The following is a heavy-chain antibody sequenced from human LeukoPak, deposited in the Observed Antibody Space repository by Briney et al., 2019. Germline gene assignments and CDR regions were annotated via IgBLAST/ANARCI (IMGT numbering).Heavy chain of an antibody. V-gene: IGHV1-2*06. CDR3: ARVVVPAATIDY. Sequence: ASVEVSCKASGYTFNDYYIHWVRQAPGQGLEWMGRINPNNGGTNYAQKFQGRVTMTRDTSISTAYMELSRLRSDDTAVYYCARVVVPAATIDYWGQGTLVTVSS. D-gene: IGHD2-2*01. CDR1: GYTFNDYY. CDR2: INPNNGGT. J-gene: IGHJ4*02.